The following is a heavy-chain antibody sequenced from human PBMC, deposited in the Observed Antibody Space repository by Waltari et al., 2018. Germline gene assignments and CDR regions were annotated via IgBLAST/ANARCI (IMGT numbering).Heavy chain of an antibody. J-gene: IGHJ4*02. D-gene: IGHD1-26*01. CDR3: ARGELWGDY. Sequence: EVQLVESGGGVVQPGGRLRLPCAALGFHFSSDSLNWVRQAPGKGLEWVSYISSGSITIYYADSVKGRFTISRDNAKNSLYLQMNSLRAEDTAVYYCARGELWGDYWGQGTLVTVSS. CDR1: GFHFSSDS. CDR2: ISSGSITI. V-gene: IGHV3-48*01.